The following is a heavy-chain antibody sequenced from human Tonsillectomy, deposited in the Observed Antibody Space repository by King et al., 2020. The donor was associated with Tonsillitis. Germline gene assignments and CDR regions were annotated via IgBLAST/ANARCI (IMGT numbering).Heavy chain of an antibody. V-gene: IGHV3-23*03. CDR3: AKGGGYSGYGNFDY. D-gene: IGHD5-12*01. J-gene: IGHJ4*02. Sequence: VQLVESGGGLVQPGGSLRLFCAASGFIFSSYAMSWVRQAPGKGLEWVSVIYSGGSSTYYADSVKGRFTISRDNSKNTLYLQMNSLRAEDTAVYFCAKGGGYSGYGNFDYWGQGTLVTVSS. CDR1: GFIFSSYA. CDR2: IYSGGSST.